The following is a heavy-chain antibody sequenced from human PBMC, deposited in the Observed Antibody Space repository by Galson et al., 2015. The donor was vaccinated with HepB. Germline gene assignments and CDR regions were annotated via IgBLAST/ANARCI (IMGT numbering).Heavy chain of an antibody. J-gene: IGHJ4*02. D-gene: IGHD3-10*01. CDR2: ISGSDGST. CDR1: GFTFSSYA. CDR3: VKENSGSGSVYPWD. V-gene: IGHV3-23*01. Sequence: LRLSCAASGFTFSSYAMSWVRQVPEKGLEWVSSISGSDGSTYYTDSVKGRFTISRDDSKSTLYLQMSTLRADDTAVYYCVKENSGSGSVYPWDWGQGTLVTVSS.